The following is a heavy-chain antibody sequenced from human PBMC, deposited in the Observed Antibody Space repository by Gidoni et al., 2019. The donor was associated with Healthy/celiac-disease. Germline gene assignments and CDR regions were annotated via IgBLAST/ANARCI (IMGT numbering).Heavy chain of an antibody. CDR1: GFTFRGSA. CDR2: IRSKANSYAT. D-gene: IGHD1-26*01. V-gene: IGHV3-73*02. Sequence: EVQLVESGGGLVQHGGSLKLSCAASGFTFRGSAMHWVRQASGQGLEWVGRIRSKANSYATAYAASVKGRFTISRDDSKHTAYLQMNSLQTEDTAVYYCTPPVGATQPWGQGTLVTVSS. CDR3: TPPVGATQP. J-gene: IGHJ4*02.